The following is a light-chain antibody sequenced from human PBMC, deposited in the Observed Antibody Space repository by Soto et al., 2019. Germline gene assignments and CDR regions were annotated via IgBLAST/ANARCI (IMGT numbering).Light chain of an antibody. CDR2: DAS. V-gene: IGKV3-20*01. Sequence: ENVLTQSPGTLSLSPGERATLSCRASQDVSSNYLAWYQHKPGQAPRLLIYDASNRATGIPDRFSGSGSGETFTLSISRLEPEDSAVNYCQQYGSSPPYTFGQGTKLEIK. J-gene: IGKJ2*01. CDR3: QQYGSSPPYT. CDR1: QDVSSNY.